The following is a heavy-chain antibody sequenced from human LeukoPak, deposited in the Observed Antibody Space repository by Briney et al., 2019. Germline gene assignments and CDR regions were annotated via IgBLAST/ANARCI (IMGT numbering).Heavy chain of an antibody. CDR3: VVVATPGYGMDV. CDR1: GFTFSSYA. V-gene: IGHV3-23*01. CDR2: ISGSGGST. Sequence: GGSLRLSCAASGFTFSSYAMSWVRQAPGKGLEWVSAISGSGGSTYYADSVKGRFTISRDNSKNTLYLQMNSLRAEDTAVYYCVVVATPGYGMDVWGQGTTVTVSS. J-gene: IGHJ6*02. D-gene: IGHD2-15*01.